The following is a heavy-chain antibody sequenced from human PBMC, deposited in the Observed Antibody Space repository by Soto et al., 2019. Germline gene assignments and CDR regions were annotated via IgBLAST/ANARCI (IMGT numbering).Heavy chain of an antibody. CDR1: GYSFTSYW. Sequence: PRESLKISCKGSGYSFTSYWIGWVRQMPGKGLERMGIIYPGDSDTRYSPSFQGQVTISADKSISTAYLQWSSLKASDTAMYYCARHPPVTYYYGSGSPDHYYGMDVWGQGTTVTVSS. CDR2: IYPGDSDT. CDR3: ARHPPVTYYYGSGSPDHYYGMDV. J-gene: IGHJ6*02. D-gene: IGHD3-10*01. V-gene: IGHV5-51*01.